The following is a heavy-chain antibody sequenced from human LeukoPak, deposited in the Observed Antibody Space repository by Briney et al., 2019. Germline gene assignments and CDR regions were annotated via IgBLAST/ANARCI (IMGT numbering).Heavy chain of an antibody. CDR2: INPSGGST. J-gene: IGHJ4*02. CDR3: ARGITMVRGVQYYFDY. D-gene: IGHD3-10*01. Sequence: ASVKVSCKASGYTFTSYYMHWVRQAPGQGLEWMGIINPSGGSTSYAQKFQGRVTMTRDTSTSTVYMELSSLRSEDTAVYYCARGITMVRGVQYYFDYWGQGTLVTVSS. V-gene: IGHV1-46*01. CDR1: GYTFTSYY.